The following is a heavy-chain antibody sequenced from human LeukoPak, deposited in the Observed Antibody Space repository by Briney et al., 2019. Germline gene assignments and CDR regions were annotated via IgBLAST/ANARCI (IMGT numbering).Heavy chain of an antibody. Sequence: GGSLRLSCATSGFIFSNYAVNWVRQAPGKGLEWVSIISGSGDTTYYADSVKGRFTISRDNSKNTLYLQMNSLRAEDTAVYYCAKDLDYGGARDAFDIWGQGTMVTVSS. CDR3: AKDLDYGGARDAFDI. CDR2: ISGSGDTT. D-gene: IGHD4-23*01. V-gene: IGHV3-23*01. J-gene: IGHJ3*02. CDR1: GFIFSNYA.